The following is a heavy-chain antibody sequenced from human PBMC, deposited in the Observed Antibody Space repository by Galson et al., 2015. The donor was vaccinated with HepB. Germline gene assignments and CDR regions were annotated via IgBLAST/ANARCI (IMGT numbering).Heavy chain of an antibody. V-gene: IGHV3-53*01. CDR3: AKHCSGGSCDPNY. J-gene: IGHJ4*02. CDR2: IYSGGST. Sequence: SLRLSCAASGFTVSSKYMSWVRQAPGKGLEWVSVIYSGGSTYYADSVKGRFTISRDNSKNTLYLQMNSLRAEDTAVYYCAKHCSGGSCDPNYWGQGTLVTVSS. D-gene: IGHD2-15*01. CDR1: GFTVSSKY.